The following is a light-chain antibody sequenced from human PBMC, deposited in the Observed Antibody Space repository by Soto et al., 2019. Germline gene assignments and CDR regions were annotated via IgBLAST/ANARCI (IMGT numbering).Light chain of an antibody. CDR2: SNE. CDR1: SSNIGTNT. Sequence: QSVLTQPPSTSGTPGQRVTISCSGSSSNIGTNTVNWYQQVPGTAPKLLIYSNEQRPSWVPDRFSGSKSGTSVSLAISGLQSDDEADYFCAAWDARLNGVVFGGGTKLTVL. V-gene: IGLV1-44*01. J-gene: IGLJ3*02. CDR3: AAWDARLNGVV.